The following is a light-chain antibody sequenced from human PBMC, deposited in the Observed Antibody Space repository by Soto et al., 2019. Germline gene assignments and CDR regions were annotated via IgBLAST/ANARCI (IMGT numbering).Light chain of an antibody. CDR2: LNRDGSH. CDR3: QTWGTGIVI. V-gene: IGLV4-69*01. J-gene: IGLJ2*01. Sequence: QSVLTQSPSASASLGASVELTCNLSSGHSNYAIAWHQQQPEKGPRYLMKLNRDGSHSKGDGIPNRFSGSSSGAERYLTISSLQSEDEADYYCQTWGTGIVIFGGGTKLTVL. CDR1: SGHSNYA.